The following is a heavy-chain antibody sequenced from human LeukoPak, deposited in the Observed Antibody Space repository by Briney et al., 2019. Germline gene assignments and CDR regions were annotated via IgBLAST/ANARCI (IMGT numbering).Heavy chain of an antibody. CDR3: ARDRVVRGVIKYWCDL. D-gene: IGHD3-10*01. Sequence: ASVTVSCKASGYTFTSYYMHWVRQAPGQGLEWMGIINPSGGSTSYAQKSQGRVTMTRDTSTSTVYMELSSLRSEDTAVYYCARDRVVRGVIKYWCDLWRKGTLVRVST. CDR1: GYTFTSYY. CDR2: INPSGGST. V-gene: IGHV1-46*01. J-gene: IGHJ5*02.